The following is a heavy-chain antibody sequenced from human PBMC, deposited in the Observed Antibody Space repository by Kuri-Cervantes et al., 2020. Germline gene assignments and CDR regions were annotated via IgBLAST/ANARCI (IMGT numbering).Heavy chain of an antibody. CDR2: INHSGST. CDR1: GGSFSGYY. CDR3: ARGRGFSRGTPDY. D-gene: IGHD6-13*01. Sequence: SETLSLTCAAYGGSFSGYYWNWIRQPPGKGLEWIGEINHSGSTNYNPSLKSRVTISVDTSKNQFSLKLSSVTAADTAVYYCARGRGFSRGTPDYWGQGALVTVSS. V-gene: IGHV4-34*01. J-gene: IGHJ4*02.